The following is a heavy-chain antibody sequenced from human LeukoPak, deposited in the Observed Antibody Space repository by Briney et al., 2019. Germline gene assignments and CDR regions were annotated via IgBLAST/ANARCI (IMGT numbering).Heavy chain of an antibody. J-gene: IGHJ4*02. CDR2: IIPIYNPV. Sequence: ASVKVSCKTSGGTFSSYAFSWLRQAPGQGLDWVGRIIPIYNPVDYTQRFQGRVTLTADESTNTVYLELSSLRYDDTAVYYCAREPLGCGGDCHFDYWGQGTLVTVSS. D-gene: IGHD2-21*02. CDR3: AREPLGCGGDCHFDY. CDR1: GGTFSSYA. V-gene: IGHV1-69*15.